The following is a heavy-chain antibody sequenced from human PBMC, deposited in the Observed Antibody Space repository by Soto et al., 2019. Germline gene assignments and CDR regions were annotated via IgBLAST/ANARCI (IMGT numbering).Heavy chain of an antibody. CDR1: GFTFSDAW. CDR3: AVNDYLDY. J-gene: IGHJ4*02. CDR2: IKRKSDGGTT. Sequence: LRLSCAASGFTFSDAWVIWVRQAPGKGLEWVGRIKRKSDGGTTDYAAPVKGRFTISRDDSANTLYLQMNSLKTEDTAVYFCAVNDYLDYWGQGALVTVSS. V-gene: IGHV3-15*01.